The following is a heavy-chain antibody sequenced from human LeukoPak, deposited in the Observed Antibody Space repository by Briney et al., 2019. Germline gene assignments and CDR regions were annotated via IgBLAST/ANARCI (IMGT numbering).Heavy chain of an antibody. CDR1: GGSLSTNTYY. D-gene: IGHD3-10*01. CDR3: ARVTYNGYQHFDY. V-gene: IGHV4-39*07. Sequence: SETLSLTCIVSGGSLSTNTYYWGWIRLPPGKGLEWIGEIHHRGTTYYNPSLRSRVTISVDTSKNQFSLRLTSVTAADTAVYYCARVTYNGYQHFDYWGQG. J-gene: IGHJ4*02. CDR2: IHHRGTT.